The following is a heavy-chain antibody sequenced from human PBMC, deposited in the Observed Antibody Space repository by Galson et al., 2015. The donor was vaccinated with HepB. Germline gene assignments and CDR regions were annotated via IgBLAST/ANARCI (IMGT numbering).Heavy chain of an antibody. V-gene: IGHV5-51*01. CDR2: IYPGVSDT. J-gene: IGHJ4*02. D-gene: IGHD6-19*01. CDR1: GYSFTTYW. CDR3: ARQDGAVASFDY. Sequence: QSGAEVKKPGESLKISCKGSGYSFTTYWIGWVRQMAGKGLEWMGVIYPGVSDTRYSPSFQGQVTISADRSISTAYLQWGSLKASDTAMYYCARQDGAVASFDYWGQGTLVTVSS.